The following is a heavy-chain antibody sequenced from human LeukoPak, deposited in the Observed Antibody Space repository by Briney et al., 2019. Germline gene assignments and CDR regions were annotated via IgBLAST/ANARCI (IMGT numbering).Heavy chain of an antibody. V-gene: IGHV4-59*01. D-gene: IGHD3-10*01. CDR2: IYYSGST. J-gene: IGHJ5*02. Sequence: PSETLSLTCTVSGGSISSYYWSWIRQAPGKGLEWIGYIYYSGSTNYNPSLKSRVTISVDTSKNQFSLKLSSVTAADTAVYYCAREGLNMVRGVIPKEAWGWFDPWGQGTLVTVSS. CDR3: AREGLNMVRGVIPKEAWGWFDP. CDR1: GGSISSYY.